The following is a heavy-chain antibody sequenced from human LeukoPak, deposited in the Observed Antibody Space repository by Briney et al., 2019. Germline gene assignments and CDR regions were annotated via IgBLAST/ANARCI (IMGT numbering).Heavy chain of an antibody. CDR3: GREHRKEGATVDY. Sequence: GGYLRLYCAASGFTFCSYSMIWLRQAPGKGLEWGTNISSSSSYLYYADSVKGRFTIYRDNAKITLYQQMNSLRAEDTAVYYCGREHRKEGATVDYWGQGTLVTVSS. CDR2: ISSSSSYL. J-gene: IGHJ4*02. CDR1: GFTFCSYS. D-gene: IGHD1-26*01. V-gene: IGHV3-21*01.